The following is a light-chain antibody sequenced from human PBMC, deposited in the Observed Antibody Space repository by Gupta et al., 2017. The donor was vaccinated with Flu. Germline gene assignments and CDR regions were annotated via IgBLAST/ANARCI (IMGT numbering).Light chain of an antibody. V-gene: IGKV1-27*01. CDR3: QKFNGAPLS. J-gene: IGKJ4*01. Sequence: GDRSTITGRASQDIRNSLAWYQHKPGEVPRLLIYAASTLQSGVPSRFSGSGSGTEFTLTISSLDPEDVATYYCQKFNGAPLSFGGGTKVEI. CDR2: AAS. CDR1: QDIRNS.